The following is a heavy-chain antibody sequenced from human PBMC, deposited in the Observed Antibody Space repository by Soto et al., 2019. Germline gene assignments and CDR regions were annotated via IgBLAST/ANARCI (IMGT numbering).Heavy chain of an antibody. J-gene: IGHJ5*02. D-gene: IGHD3-16*01. CDR1: GFSLSTSGVG. V-gene: IGHV2-5*02. CDR2: IYWDDDK. Sequence: QITLKESGPTLVKPTQTLTLTCTFSGFSLSTSGVGVGWIRQPPGKALEWLALIYWDDDKRYSPSLKSRLTITKDTSKNQLVLTMTNMDPVDTATYYCAHSLYDYGWGTNWFDPWGQGTLVTVSS. CDR3: AHSLYDYGWGTNWFDP.